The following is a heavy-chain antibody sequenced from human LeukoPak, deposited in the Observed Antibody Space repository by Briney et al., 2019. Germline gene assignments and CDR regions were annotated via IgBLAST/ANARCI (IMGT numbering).Heavy chain of an antibody. CDR2: IYYSGST. V-gene: IGHV4-39*02. J-gene: IGHJ4*02. Sequence: SETLSLTCTVSGGSISSSSYYWGWIRQPPGKGLEWIGSIYYSGSTYYNPSLKSRVTISVDTSKNQFSLKLSSVTAADTAVYYCAREAGGRLGVIYYWGQGTPVTVSS. CDR3: AREAGGRLGVIYY. D-gene: IGHD3-3*01. CDR1: GGSISSSSYY.